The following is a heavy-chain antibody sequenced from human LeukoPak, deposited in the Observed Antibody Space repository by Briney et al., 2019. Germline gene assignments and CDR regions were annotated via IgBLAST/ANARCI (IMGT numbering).Heavy chain of an antibody. D-gene: IGHD3-16*01. CDR3: ARHGYTASHYFLDF. CDR2: IYTTGKT. V-gene: IGHV4-4*07. J-gene: IGHJ4*02. CDR1: SGSINSYY. Sequence: PSETQSLTCTVSSGSINSYYWGWVRQPAGRGLEWIGRIYTTGKTDYNPSLKSRLTMSVDTSKRQFSLNLTSVTAADTAIYFCARHGYTASHYFLDFWSQGTLVTVSS.